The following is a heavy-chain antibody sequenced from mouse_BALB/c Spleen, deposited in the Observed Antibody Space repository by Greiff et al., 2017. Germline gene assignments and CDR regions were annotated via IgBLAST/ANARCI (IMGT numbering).Heavy chain of an antibody. J-gene: IGHJ3*01. CDR1: GFTFSSYA. CDR3: ARDAGIGSSSGFAY. CDR2: ISSGGSYT. V-gene: IGHV5-9-4*01. Sequence: EVQRVESGGGLVKPGGSLKLSCAASGFTFSSYAMSWVRQSPEKRLEWVAEISSGGSYTYYPDTVTGRFTISRDNAKNTLYLEMSSLRSEDTAMYYCARDAGIGSSSGFAYWGQGTLVTVSA. D-gene: IGHD1-1*01.